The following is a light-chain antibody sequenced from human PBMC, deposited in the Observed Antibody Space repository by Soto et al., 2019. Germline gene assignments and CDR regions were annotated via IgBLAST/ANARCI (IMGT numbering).Light chain of an antibody. Sequence: DIQMTQSPSTLSASVGDRVAITCRASQSISQWVAWYQQKPGRAPELLIYDASKLKSGVPSRFSGSGSGTEFTLTISSLQPDDFATYYCQQYNSYWTFGQGTKVDIK. CDR1: QSISQW. V-gene: IGKV1-5*01. CDR3: QQYNSYWT. J-gene: IGKJ1*01. CDR2: DAS.